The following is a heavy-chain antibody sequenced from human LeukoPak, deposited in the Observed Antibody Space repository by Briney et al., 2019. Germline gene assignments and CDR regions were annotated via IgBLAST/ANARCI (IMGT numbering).Heavy chain of an antibody. V-gene: IGHV1-2*02. CDR3: ARGGIDTFDN. Sequence: ASVTVSCKASGYTFTGYYMHWVRQAPGQGLEWIGWINPNSGATNYAQRFQGRVTMTRDTSITTGYMELIRLRSDDTAVYYCARGGIDTFDNWGQGTLVTVSS. CDR1: GYTFTGYY. D-gene: IGHD2-15*01. CDR2: INPNSGAT. J-gene: IGHJ4*02.